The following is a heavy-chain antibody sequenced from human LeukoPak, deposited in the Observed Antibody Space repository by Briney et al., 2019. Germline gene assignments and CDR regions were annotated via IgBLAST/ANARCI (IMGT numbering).Heavy chain of an antibody. CDR3: ARHGDGFYHGMDV. D-gene: IGHD4-17*01. J-gene: IGHJ6*01. Sequence: GGSLRLSCAAPGFTFSSYAMNWFRQAPGEGLEWVSSISSGGHNIFYADPVKGRFTISRDNAKNSLYLQMNSLRVEDTAVYYCARHGDGFYHGMDVWGQGTTVTVSS. CDR1: GFTFSSYA. CDR2: ISSGGHNI. V-gene: IGHV3-21*01.